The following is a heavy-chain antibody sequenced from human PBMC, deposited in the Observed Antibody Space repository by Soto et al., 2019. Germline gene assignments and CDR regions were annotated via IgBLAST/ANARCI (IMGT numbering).Heavy chain of an antibody. Sequence: KLSETLSLTCTVSGGSISSGDYYWSWIRQPPGKGLEWIGYIYYSGSTYYNPSLKGRVTISVDTSKNQFSLKLSSVTAADTAVYYCARVFSSGWYQVGDYWGQGTLVTVSS. CDR1: GGSISSGDYY. CDR2: IYYSGST. V-gene: IGHV4-30-4*01. CDR3: ARVFSSGWYQVGDY. D-gene: IGHD6-19*01. J-gene: IGHJ4*02.